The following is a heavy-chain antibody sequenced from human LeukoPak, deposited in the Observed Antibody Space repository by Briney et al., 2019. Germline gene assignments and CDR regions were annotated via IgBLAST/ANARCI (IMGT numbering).Heavy chain of an antibody. V-gene: IGHV3-33*08. J-gene: IGHJ1*01. CDR1: GFTFSGSA. CDR3: ARDFRRFQH. Sequence: PGGSLKLSCAASGFTFSGSAMHWVRQAPGKGLEWVAVIWYDGSNKYYADSVKGRFTISRDNSKNTLYLQMNSLRAEDTAVYYCARDFRRFQHWGQGTLVTVSS. CDR2: IWYDGSNK.